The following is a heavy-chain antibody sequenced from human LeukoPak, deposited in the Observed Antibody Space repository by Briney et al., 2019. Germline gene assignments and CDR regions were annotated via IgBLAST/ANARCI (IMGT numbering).Heavy chain of an antibody. J-gene: IGHJ4*02. D-gene: IGHD6-19*01. V-gene: IGHV7-4-1*02. CDR2: INTNTGNP. CDR3: ARDLGIAVADWGGY. CDR1: GYTFTTYA. Sequence: GASVKVSCKASGYTFTTYAMNWVRQAPGQGLEWMGWINTNTGNPTYAQGFTGRFVFSLDTSVSTAYLQISSLKAEDTAVYYCARDLGIAVADWGGYWGQGTLVTVSS.